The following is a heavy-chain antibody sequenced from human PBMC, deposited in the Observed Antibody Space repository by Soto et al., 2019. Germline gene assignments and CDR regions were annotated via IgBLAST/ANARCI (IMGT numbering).Heavy chain of an antibody. CDR2: ISGSGGST. Sequence: GGSLRLSCAASGFTFSSYAMSWVRQAPGKGLEWVSAISGSGGSTYYADSVKGRFTISRDNSKNTLYLQMNSLRAEDMAVYYCAKEEGDYYDSSGYYPDRFDYWGQGTLVTVSS. CDR1: GFTFSSYA. V-gene: IGHV3-23*01. J-gene: IGHJ4*02. D-gene: IGHD3-22*01. CDR3: AKEEGDYYDSSGYYPDRFDY.